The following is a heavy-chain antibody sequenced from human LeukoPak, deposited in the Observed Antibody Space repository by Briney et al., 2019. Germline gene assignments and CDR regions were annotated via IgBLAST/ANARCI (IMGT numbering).Heavy chain of an antibody. D-gene: IGHD3-10*01. CDR2: FNHSGST. CDR1: GGSFSGYY. CDR3: ARIAPRRRVHGP. J-gene: IGHJ5*02. Sequence: SETLSLTCAVYGGSFSGYYWSWIRQPPGKGLEWIGEFNHSGSTNYNPSLKSRVTISVDTSKNQFSLKPSSVTAADTAVYYCARIAPRRRVHGPRGQGTLVTVSS. V-gene: IGHV4-34*01.